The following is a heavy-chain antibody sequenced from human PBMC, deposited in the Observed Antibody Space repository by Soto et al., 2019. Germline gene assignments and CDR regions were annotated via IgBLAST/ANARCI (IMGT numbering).Heavy chain of an antibody. D-gene: IGHD2-2*01. CDR3: ARAADEFTDIVLVPATPRWFDP. V-gene: IGHV7-4-1*01. Sequence: ASVKVSCKASGYTFTSYAMNWVRQAPGQGLEWMGWINTNTGNPTYAQGFTGRFVFSLDTSVSTAYLQICSLKAEDTAVYYCARAADEFTDIVLVPATPRWFDPWGQGTPVTVSS. CDR1: GYTFTSYA. J-gene: IGHJ5*02. CDR2: INTNTGNP.